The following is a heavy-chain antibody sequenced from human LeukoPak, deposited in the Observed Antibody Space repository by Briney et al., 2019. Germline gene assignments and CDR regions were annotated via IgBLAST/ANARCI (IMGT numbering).Heavy chain of an antibody. V-gene: IGHV3-30*02. CDR1: GFTFSSYG. D-gene: IGHD6-13*01. J-gene: IGHJ4*02. CDR3: AKGGWGVAAAGTFDY. CDR2: IRYDGSNK. Sequence: PGGSLRLSCAASGFTFSSYGMHWVRQAPGKGLEWVAFIRYDGSNKYYADSVKGRFTISRENSKNTLYLQMNSLRAEDTVVYYGAKGGWGVAAAGTFDYWGQGTLVTVSS.